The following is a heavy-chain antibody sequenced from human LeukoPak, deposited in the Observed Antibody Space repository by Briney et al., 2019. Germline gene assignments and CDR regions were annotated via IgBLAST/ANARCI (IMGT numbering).Heavy chain of an antibody. CDR2: INPSGSST. V-gene: IGHV1-46*01. D-gene: IGHD3-22*01. Sequence: GASVKVSFKSSEYTFTSYYMHWVRQAPGQGLEWMGIINPSGSSTSYAQKFQGRVTITSDTSTSTVYMELSSLRSEDTAVYYCARDSDSSGYGEYYFDYWGQGTLVTVSS. CDR1: EYTFTSYY. CDR3: ARDSDSSGYGEYYFDY. J-gene: IGHJ4*02.